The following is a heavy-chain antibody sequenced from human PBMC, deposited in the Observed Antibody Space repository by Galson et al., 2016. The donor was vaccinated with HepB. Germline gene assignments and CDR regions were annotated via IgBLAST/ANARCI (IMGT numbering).Heavy chain of an antibody. CDR1: GFAFSSYS. V-gene: IGHV3-48*01. J-gene: IGHJ4*02. CDR2: ISTTGNTI. Sequence: SLRLSCAASGFAFSSYSMNWVRQTPGKGLEWLSYISTTGNTIYYADSLKGRFTISRDNAKASLYLQMNSLRAEDTGVYFCTTLTNPFCTGAACSSFWGQGTQVTVSS. D-gene: IGHD2-8*02. CDR3: TTLTNPFCTGAACSSF.